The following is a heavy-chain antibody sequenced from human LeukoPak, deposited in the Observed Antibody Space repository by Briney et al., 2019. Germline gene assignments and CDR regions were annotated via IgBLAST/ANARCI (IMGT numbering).Heavy chain of an antibody. Sequence: TGGSLRLSCAASGFRFDDYGMSWVRHVPGKGLEWGCGTNWDGASTGYADSVKGRFTISRDNVKNFLYLQMNSLRVGDTALYFCGRVHCSTTSCFDYYDYYMDVWGKGTTVTVSS. CDR2: TNWDGAST. CDR1: GFRFDDYG. J-gene: IGHJ6*03. CDR3: GRVHCSTTSCFDYYDYYMDV. V-gene: IGHV3-20*04. D-gene: IGHD2-2*01.